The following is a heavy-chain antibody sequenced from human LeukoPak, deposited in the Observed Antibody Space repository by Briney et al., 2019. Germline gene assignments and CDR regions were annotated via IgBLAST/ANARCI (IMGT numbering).Heavy chain of an antibody. Sequence: PSETLSLTCDVSDASISSSRFYWGWIRQPPGKGLEWIGYIYYSGSTNYNPSLKSRVTISVDTSKKQFSLKLSSVTAADTAVYYCARTDSYYYGSGSYYPTYGMDVWGQGTTVTVSS. CDR1: DASISSSRFY. D-gene: IGHD3-10*01. J-gene: IGHJ6*02. CDR2: IYYSGST. CDR3: ARTDSYYYGSGSYYPTYGMDV. V-gene: IGHV4-61*05.